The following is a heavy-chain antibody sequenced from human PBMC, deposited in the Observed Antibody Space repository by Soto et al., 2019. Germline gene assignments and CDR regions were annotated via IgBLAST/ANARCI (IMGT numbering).Heavy chain of an antibody. CDR3: AKERLGRWMDY. D-gene: IGHD1-1*01. CDR2: VNNGGGGT. J-gene: IGHJ4*02. CDR1: GFTFSNYA. Sequence: EVLLLDSGGGLVQPGGSLRLSCAASGFTFSNYAMTWVRQAPGKGPEWISTVNNGGGGTYYAASVKGRFTISRDNSKNTLYLQVSSLRAEDTAVYYCAKERLGRWMDYWGQGILVTVSS. V-gene: IGHV3-23*01.